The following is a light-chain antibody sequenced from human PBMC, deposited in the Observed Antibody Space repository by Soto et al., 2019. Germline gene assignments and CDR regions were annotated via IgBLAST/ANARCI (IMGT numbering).Light chain of an antibody. CDR3: QQCGGSLRT. V-gene: IGKV3-11*01. CDR2: DAS. J-gene: IGKJ2*01. Sequence: EVVLTQSPATLSLSPGERATLSCRASQSVSSYLSWYQQKPGQAPRLLLYDASTRATGIPARFSGSGSETDFTLTISRLEPEDFAVYYCQQCGGSLRTFGQGTKLEIK. CDR1: QSVSSY.